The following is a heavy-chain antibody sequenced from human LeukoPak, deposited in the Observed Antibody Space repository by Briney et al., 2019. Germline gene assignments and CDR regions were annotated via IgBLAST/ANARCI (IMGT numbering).Heavy chain of an antibody. J-gene: IGHJ4*02. CDR3: ARDKRKGIVGSTKSYFDY. V-gene: IGHV3-11*04. CDR1: GFTFGDYY. D-gene: IGHD1-26*01. CDR2: ISGSGGST. Sequence: GGSLRLSCAASGFTFGDYYMSWIRQAPGKGLEWVSAISGSGGSTYYADSVRGRFTLSRDNAKNSVSLQMNSLRAEDTAVYYCARDKRKGIVGSTKSYFDYWGQGTLVTVSS.